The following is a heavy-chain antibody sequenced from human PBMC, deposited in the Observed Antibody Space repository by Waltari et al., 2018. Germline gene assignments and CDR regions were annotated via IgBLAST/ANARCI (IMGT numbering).Heavy chain of an antibody. CDR3: AIQISGVVF. V-gene: IGHV3-74*01. CDR1: GFTFSAYR. D-gene: IGHD3-3*01. J-gene: IGHJ4*02. CDR2: MNAVGRAT. Sequence: EVQLVESGGGLVQPGGSLRLSCAASGFTFSAYRMHWVRQAPGKGLVWVSLMNAVGRATLYADSVKGRFTMSRDNAKDTLYLQMNSLRGEDTAVYYCAIQISGVVFWGQGTLVTVSS.